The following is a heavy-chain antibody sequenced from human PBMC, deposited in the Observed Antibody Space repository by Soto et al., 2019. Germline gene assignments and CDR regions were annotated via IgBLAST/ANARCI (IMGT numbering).Heavy chain of an antibody. CDR2: ISSSGSVI. D-gene: IGHD6-25*01. V-gene: IGHV3-48*03. Sequence: PVGALRVSCVASGFPFRSYEMNWVRQAPGKGLEWVSYISSSGSVIKYGDSVKGRFTISRDNAKNSLYLQMNSLRAEDTALYYCTRSGNNFYYYGMDVWGQGTTVTVSS. CDR1: GFPFRSYE. J-gene: IGHJ6*02. CDR3: TRSGNNFYYYGMDV.